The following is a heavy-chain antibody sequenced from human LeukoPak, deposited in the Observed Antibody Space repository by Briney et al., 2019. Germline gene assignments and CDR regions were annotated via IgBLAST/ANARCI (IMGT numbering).Heavy chain of an antibody. V-gene: IGHV3-30*05. Sequence: GRSLRLSCEASGFSFSTYGIHWVRQAPGKGLEWVAVISYDGSNKYYADSVKGRFTISRDNSKNTLYLQMNSLRAEDTAVYYCAREVNSERILYYFDYWGQGTLVTVSS. D-gene: IGHD1-1*01. CDR2: ISYDGSNK. CDR3: AREVNSERILYYFDY. J-gene: IGHJ4*02. CDR1: GFSFSTYG.